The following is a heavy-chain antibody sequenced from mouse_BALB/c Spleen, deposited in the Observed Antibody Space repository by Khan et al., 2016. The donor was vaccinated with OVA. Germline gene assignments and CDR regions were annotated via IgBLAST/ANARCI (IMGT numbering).Heavy chain of an antibody. V-gene: IGHV9-3-1*01. J-gene: IGHJ4*01. CDR2: INTYTGEP. CDR1: GFTFTNYG. CDR3: ARVGYNGTMDF. D-gene: IGHD2-14*01. Sequence: QVQLQQSGPELKKPGETVQISCKASGFTFTNYGMNWVRQAPGKGLKWMGWINTYTGEPTFTDDFKGRFAFSLETSASTAYLQINSLKNEDTATYFCARVGYNGTMDFWGQGTSVTVFS.